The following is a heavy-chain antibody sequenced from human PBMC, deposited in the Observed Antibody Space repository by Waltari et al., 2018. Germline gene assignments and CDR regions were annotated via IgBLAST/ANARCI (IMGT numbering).Heavy chain of an antibody. Sequence: QVQLVESGGGVVQPGRSLRLSCTASGFTFKSFAFHWVRQAPGKGLEWGAVSSYTEDNRHYANSVKGRFTISRDNSKNTVFLQMINLRPEDTGVYYCARDAYGDYSNWFDPWGQGTPVTVSS. CDR3: ARDAYGDYSNWFDP. J-gene: IGHJ5*02. V-gene: IGHV3-30-3*01. CDR2: SSYTEDNR. D-gene: IGHD4-17*01. CDR1: GFTFKSFA.